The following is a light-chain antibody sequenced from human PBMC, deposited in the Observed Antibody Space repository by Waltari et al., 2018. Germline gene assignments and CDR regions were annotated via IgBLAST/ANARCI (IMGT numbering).Light chain of an antibody. Sequence: QTVVTQEPSFSVSPGGTVTLTCGLSSGSVSTSYYPSWYQQTPGQAPRALIYNTDTRSSGVPDRFSGSILGNKAALTFTGAQADDESDYYCALYMGSGIWVFGGGTKLTVL. CDR2: NTD. V-gene: IGLV8-61*01. J-gene: IGLJ3*02. CDR3: ALYMGSGIWV. CDR1: SGSVSTSYY.